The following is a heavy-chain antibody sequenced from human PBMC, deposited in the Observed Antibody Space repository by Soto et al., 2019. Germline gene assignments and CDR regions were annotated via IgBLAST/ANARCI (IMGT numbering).Heavy chain of an antibody. J-gene: IGHJ4*02. Sequence: YCGPLGGYSWSWIRQAPGKGLEQLGELNHHGGANYNPSLKSRVTISVDTSKNQSSLNLNSVTAAHTAVYYCARGQRRGASSGWSLWGQGTLVTVS. V-gene: IGHV4-34*01. CDR2: LNHHGGA. D-gene: IGHD6-19*01. CDR3: ARGQRRGASSGWSL. CDR1: CGPLGGYS.